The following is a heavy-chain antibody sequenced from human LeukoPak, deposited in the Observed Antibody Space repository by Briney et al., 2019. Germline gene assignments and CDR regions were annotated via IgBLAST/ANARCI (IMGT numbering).Heavy chain of an antibody. V-gene: IGHV3-23*01. D-gene: IGHD6-6*01. CDR1: GFTFSSYA. CDR3: AREWSIAARRGWFDP. Sequence: GGSLRLSCAASGFTFSSYAMSWVRQAPGKGLEWVSAISGSGGSTYYADSVKGRFTISRDNAKNSLYLQMNSLRAEDTAVYYCAREWSIAARRGWFDPWGQGTLVTVSS. CDR2: ISGSGGST. J-gene: IGHJ5*02.